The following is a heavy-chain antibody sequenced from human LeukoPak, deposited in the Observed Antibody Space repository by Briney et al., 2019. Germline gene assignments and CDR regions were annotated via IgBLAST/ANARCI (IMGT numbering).Heavy chain of an antibody. Sequence: PSGTLSLTCAVSGGSISSSNWWSWVRQPPGKGLEWIGEIYHNGSTHYNPSLKSRVTISVDTSKNQFSLKLSSVTAADTAVYYCARTTEAHSWRTRYYDYYMDVWGKGTTVTVSS. J-gene: IGHJ6*03. CDR1: GGSISSSNW. V-gene: IGHV4-4*02. D-gene: IGHD6-13*01. CDR2: IYHNGST. CDR3: ARTTEAHSWRTRYYDYYMDV.